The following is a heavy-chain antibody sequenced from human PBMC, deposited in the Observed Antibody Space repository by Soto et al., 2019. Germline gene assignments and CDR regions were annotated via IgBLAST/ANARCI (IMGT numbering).Heavy chain of an antibody. CDR2: ISGYNDKA. CDR3: ARRYSSSWPPGGDAFDI. V-gene: IGHV1-18*01. J-gene: IGHJ3*02. CDR1: GDTFATYG. D-gene: IGHD6-13*01. Sequence: ASVKVSCKASGDTFATYGISWVRQAPGRGLEWMGWISGYNDKAKYAQKFQGRVMMTADESTSTAYMELSSLRSEDTAVYYCARRYSSSWPPGGDAFDIWGQGTMVTVSS.